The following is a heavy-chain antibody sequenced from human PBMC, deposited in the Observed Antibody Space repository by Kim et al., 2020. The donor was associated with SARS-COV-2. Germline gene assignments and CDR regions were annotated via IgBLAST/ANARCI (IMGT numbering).Heavy chain of an antibody. V-gene: IGHV4-34*01. CDR3: ARGVIDGSGSYYSCWFDP. Sequence: SETLSLTCAVYGGSFSGYYWSWIRQPPGKGLEWIGEINHSGSTNYNPSLKSRVTISVDTSKNQFSLKLSSVTAADTAVYYCARGVIDGSGSYYSCWFDPWGQGTLVTVSS. CDR1: GGSFSGYY. J-gene: IGHJ5*02. CDR2: INHSGST. D-gene: IGHD3-10*01.